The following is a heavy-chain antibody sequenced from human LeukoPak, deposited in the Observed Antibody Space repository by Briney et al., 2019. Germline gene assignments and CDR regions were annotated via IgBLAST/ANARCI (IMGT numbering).Heavy chain of an antibody. Sequence: PSETLSLTCTVSGGSISSGSYYWSWIRQPAGKGLEWIGRIYTSGSTNYNPSLKSRVTISVDTSKNQFSLKLSSVTAADTAVYYCARESDLSHYDRTDYWGQGTLVTVSS. J-gene: IGHJ4*02. CDR3: ARESDLSHYDRTDY. CDR2: IYTSGST. CDR1: GGSISSGSYY. V-gene: IGHV4-61*02. D-gene: IGHD3-22*01.